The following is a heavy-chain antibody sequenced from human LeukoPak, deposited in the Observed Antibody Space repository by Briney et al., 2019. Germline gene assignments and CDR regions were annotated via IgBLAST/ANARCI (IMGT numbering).Heavy chain of an antibody. CDR3: ARDRNTSLDY. Sequence: PGGSLRLSCAVSGFTFSNYFFNWVRQAPGKGLEWVSRINDTGSSTRNADSVRGRFTISRDNAKNTLYLQMNSLRDEDTAVYYCARDRNTSLDYWGQGTLVTVSS. J-gene: IGHJ4*02. D-gene: IGHD1/OR15-1a*01. CDR2: INDTGSST. CDR1: GFTFSNYF. V-gene: IGHV3-74*01.